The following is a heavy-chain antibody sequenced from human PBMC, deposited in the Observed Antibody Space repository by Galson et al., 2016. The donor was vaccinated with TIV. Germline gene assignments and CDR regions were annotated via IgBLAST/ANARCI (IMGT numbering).Heavy chain of an antibody. CDR1: GFTFSHFG. V-gene: IGHV3-30*18. D-gene: IGHD3-22*01. J-gene: IGHJ4*02. Sequence: SLRLSCAASGFTFSHFGMHWVRQSPGKGLEWLAVILSDGSSQFYADPVEGRFAISSDNSKNTLYLQMNSLGAEDTAPYYWAKSGDSRSIDSWGQGTLVIVTA. CDR2: ILSDGSSQ. CDR3: AKSGDSRSIDS.